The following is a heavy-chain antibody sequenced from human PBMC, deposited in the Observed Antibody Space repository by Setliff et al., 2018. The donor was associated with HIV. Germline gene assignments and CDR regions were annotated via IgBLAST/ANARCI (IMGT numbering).Heavy chain of an antibody. V-gene: IGHV4-59*01. J-gene: IGHJ4*02. Sequence: SETLSLTCIVSGASISSDTWSWIRQPPGKGLQWIGFIYSSGTTNYNPSLRSRVIISVDTPRNQFSLRVTSVTAADTAMYYCARGLVGATERYFFDSWAQGTLVTVSS. CDR3: ARGLVGATERYFFDS. D-gene: IGHD1-26*01. CDR2: IYSSGTT. CDR1: GASISSDT.